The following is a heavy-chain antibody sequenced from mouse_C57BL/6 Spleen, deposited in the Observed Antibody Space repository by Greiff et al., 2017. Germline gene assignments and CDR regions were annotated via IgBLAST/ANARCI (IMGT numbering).Heavy chain of an antibody. CDR3: SRGIYDAMDY. V-gene: IGHV1-26*01. Sequence: EVPLQQSGPELVKPGASVTISCKASGYTFTDYYMNWVKQSHGHSLEWIGAINPNTGGTSYNQKFKGKDTLTVAKSSSTAYMELRSLTSEDSAVYYCSRGIYDAMDYWGQGTSVTVAS. CDR1: GYTFTDYY. CDR2: INPNTGGT. J-gene: IGHJ4*01.